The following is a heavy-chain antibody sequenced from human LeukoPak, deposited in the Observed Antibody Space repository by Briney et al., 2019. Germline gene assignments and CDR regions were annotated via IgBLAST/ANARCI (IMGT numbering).Heavy chain of an antibody. Sequence: PSETLSLTCAVCGGSFSGYYWSWIRQPPGKGLEWIGEINHSGSTNYNPSLKSRVTISVDTSKNQFSLKLSSVTAADTAVYYCARGRGLGYCSGGSCYHYYYYGMDVWGQGTTVTVSS. CDR1: GGSFSGYY. CDR2: INHSGST. D-gene: IGHD2-15*01. V-gene: IGHV4-34*01. J-gene: IGHJ6*02. CDR3: ARGRGLGYCSGGSCYHYYYYGMDV.